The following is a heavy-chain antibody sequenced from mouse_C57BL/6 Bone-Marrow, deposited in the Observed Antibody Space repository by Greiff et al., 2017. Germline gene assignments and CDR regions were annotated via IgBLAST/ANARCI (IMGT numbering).Heavy chain of an antibody. D-gene: IGHD1-1*01. J-gene: IGHJ4*01. Sequence: VQLQQSGAELARPGASVKLSCKASGYTFTSYGISWVKQRTGQGLEWIGEIYPRSGNTYYNEKFKGKATLTADKSSSTAYMELRSLKSEDSAVYFCARFITTVVDAMDYWGQGTSVTVSS. V-gene: IGHV1-81*01. CDR3: ARFITTVVDAMDY. CDR2: IYPRSGNT. CDR1: GYTFTSYG.